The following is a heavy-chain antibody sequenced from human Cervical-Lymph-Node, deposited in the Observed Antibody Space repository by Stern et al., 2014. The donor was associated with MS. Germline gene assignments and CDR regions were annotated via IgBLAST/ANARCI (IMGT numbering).Heavy chain of an antibody. Sequence: VQLVESGGDLVQPGGSLRLSCTVSGLSVSTNYMTWVRQAPGEGLDWVSVIYSDGSTYYADSVKGRFIISRDDSENTLHLQMDSLRDEDTAVYYCARGGSSFSSLGFFDFWGLGTLVTVSS. V-gene: IGHV3-53*01. CDR1: GLSVSTNY. CDR2: IYSDGST. D-gene: IGHD6-6*01. CDR3: ARGGSSFSSLGFFDF. J-gene: IGHJ4*02.